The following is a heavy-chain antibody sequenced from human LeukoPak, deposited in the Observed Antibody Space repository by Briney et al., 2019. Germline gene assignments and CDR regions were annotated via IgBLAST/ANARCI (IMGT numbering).Heavy chain of an antibody. CDR2: FDPEDGET. D-gene: IGHD6-19*01. J-gene: IGHJ4*02. CDR3: ATDLPYSSGWLGY. Sequence: ASVTVSCKVSGYALTELSMHWVRQAPGKGLEWMGGFDPEDGETIYAQKFQGRVTMTEDTSTDTAYMELSSLRSEDTAVYYCATDLPYSSGWLGYWGQGTLVTVSS. CDR1: GYALTELS. V-gene: IGHV1-24*01.